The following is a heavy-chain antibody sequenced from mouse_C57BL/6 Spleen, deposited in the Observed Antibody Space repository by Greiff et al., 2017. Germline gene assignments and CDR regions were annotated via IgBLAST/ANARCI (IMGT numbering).Heavy chain of an antibody. Sequence: DVQLQESGGGLVKPGGSLKLSCAASGFTFSSYAMSWVRQTPEKRLEWVATISDGGSYTYYPDNVKGRFTISRDNAKNNLYLQMSHLKSEDTAMYYCARDGAGSSLYYFDYWGQGTTLTVSS. CDR1: GFTFSSYA. J-gene: IGHJ2*01. V-gene: IGHV5-4*01. D-gene: IGHD1-1*01. CDR3: ARDGAGSSLYYFDY. CDR2: ISDGGSYT.